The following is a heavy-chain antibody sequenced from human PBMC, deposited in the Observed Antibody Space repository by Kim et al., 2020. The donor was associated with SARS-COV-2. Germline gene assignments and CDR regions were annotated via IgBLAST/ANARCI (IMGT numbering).Heavy chain of an antibody. D-gene: IGHD3-16*02. Sequence: PSIRGRVTVSVDTSKTQFSLKLSSVTAADTAVYYCARVATFGGVIGPVDYWGQGTLVTVSS. CDR3: ARVATFGGVIGPVDY. V-gene: IGHV4-31*02. J-gene: IGHJ4*02.